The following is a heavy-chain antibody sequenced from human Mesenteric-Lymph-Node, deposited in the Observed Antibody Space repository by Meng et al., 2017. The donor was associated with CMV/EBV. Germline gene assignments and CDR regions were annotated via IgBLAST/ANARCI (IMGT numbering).Heavy chain of an antibody. D-gene: IGHD2-21*02. J-gene: IGHJ4*02. V-gene: IGHV3-11*01. CDR3: ARMTTSMTAYDYVDH. CDR1: GCSFSAYY. Sequence: SGCSFSAYYRTWIRQSPVRGLEWVSYVSTTGDTIFYVDSVKGRFTISRDNAKNSLFLQMNGLTVEDTAIYYCARMTTSMTAYDYVDHWGQGTLVTVSS. CDR2: VSTTGDTI.